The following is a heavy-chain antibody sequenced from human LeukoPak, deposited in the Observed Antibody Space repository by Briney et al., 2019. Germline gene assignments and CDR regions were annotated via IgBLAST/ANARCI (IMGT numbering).Heavy chain of an antibody. CDR3: ARDYRSGSYSAVDY. D-gene: IGHD1-26*01. CDR2: INPNSGGT. Sequence: ASVKVSCKASGYTFTGYYMHWVRQAPGQGLEWMGWINPNSGGTNYAQKFQGRVTMTRDTSISTAYMELSRLRSDDTAVYYCARDYRSGSYSAVDYWGQGTLVTVSS. V-gene: IGHV1-2*02. CDR1: GYTFTGYY. J-gene: IGHJ4*02.